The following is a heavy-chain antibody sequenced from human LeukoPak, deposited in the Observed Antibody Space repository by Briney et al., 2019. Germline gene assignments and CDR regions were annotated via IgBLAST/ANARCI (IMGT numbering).Heavy chain of an antibody. CDR3: AREYSSSWYGGNYYYGMDV. CDR2: IYYSGST. V-gene: IGHV4-59*01. Sequence: KTSETLSLTSTVSGGSISSYYWSWIRQPPGKGLEWIGYIYYSGSTNYNPSLKSRVTISVDTSKNQFSLKLSSVTAADTAVYYCAREYSSSWYGGNYYYGMDVWGQGTTVTVSS. D-gene: IGHD6-13*01. J-gene: IGHJ6*02. CDR1: GGSISSYY.